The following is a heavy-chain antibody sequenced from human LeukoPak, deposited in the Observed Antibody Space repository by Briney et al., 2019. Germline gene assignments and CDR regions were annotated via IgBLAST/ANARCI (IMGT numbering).Heavy chain of an antibody. CDR3: VRGYCSGGSCYFLIAFDY. V-gene: IGHV3-48*03. D-gene: IGHD2-15*01. CDR1: GFTFSNYE. CDR2: TTSTGFTT. Sequence: GGSLRLSCAASGFTFSNYEMNWVRQAPGKGLEWVSYTTSTGFTTYSADSVRGRFAISRDNAKNSLYLEMNSLRVEDTVIYYCVRGYCSGGSCYFLIAFDYWGQGTLVTVSS. J-gene: IGHJ4*02.